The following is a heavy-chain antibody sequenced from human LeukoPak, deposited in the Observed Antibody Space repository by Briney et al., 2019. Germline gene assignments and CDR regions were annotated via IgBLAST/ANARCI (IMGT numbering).Heavy chain of an antibody. D-gene: IGHD2-15*01. CDR1: GGSISSGDYY. V-gene: IGHV4-30-4*01. CDR2: IYYSGST. CDR3: ARDRVVAPYFDY. Sequence: SETLSLTCTVSGGSISSGDYYWSWIRQSPRTGLEWIGYIYYSGSTYYNPSLKSRVTISVDTSKNQFSLKLSSVTAADTAVYYCARDRVVAPYFDYWGQGTLVTVSS. J-gene: IGHJ4*02.